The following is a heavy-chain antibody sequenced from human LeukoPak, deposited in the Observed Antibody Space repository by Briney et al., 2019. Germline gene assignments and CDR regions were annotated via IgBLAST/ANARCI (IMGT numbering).Heavy chain of an antibody. V-gene: IGHV2-5*02. CDR3: AHSRGDILTGYYPFFDY. J-gene: IGHJ4*02. Sequence: SGPTLVQPPQTLTLTCTFSGFSLSTSGVGVGWIRQPPGKALEWLALIYWDDDKRYSPSLKSRLTITKDTSKNQVVLTMTNMDPVDTATYYCAHSRGDILTGYYPFFDYWGQGTLVTVSS. D-gene: IGHD3-9*01. CDR2: IYWDDDK. CDR1: GFSLSTSGVG.